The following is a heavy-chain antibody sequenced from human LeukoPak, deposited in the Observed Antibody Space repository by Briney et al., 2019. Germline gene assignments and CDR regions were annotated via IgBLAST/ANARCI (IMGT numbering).Heavy chain of an antibody. CDR3: ARDLRVAARPYYYYYMDV. V-gene: IGHV4-4*07. J-gene: IGHJ6*03. D-gene: IGHD6-6*01. CDR2: IYTSGST. CDR1: GGSISGYY. Sequence: SETLSLTCTVSGGSISGYYWSWIRQPAGKGLEWIGRIYTSGSTNYNPSLKSRVTMSVDTSKNQFSLKLSSVTAADTAVYYCARDLRVAARPYYYYYMDVWGKGTTVTVSS.